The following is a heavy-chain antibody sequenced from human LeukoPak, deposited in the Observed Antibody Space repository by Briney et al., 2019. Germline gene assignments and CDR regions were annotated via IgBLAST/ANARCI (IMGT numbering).Heavy chain of an antibody. Sequence: GASVKVSCKASGYTFTGYYMHWVRQAPGQGLEWMGWINPNSGGTNYAQKFQGRVTMTRDTSISTAYMELSRLRSDDTAVYYCARAYYYDSSGYYYHYFDYWGQGTLVTVSS. CDR1: GYTFTGYY. D-gene: IGHD3-22*01. CDR2: INPNSGGT. CDR3: ARAYYYDSSGYYYHYFDY. J-gene: IGHJ4*02. V-gene: IGHV1-2*02.